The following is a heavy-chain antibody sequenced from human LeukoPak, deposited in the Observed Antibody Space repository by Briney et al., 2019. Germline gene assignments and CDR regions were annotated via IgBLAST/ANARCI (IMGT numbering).Heavy chain of an antibody. CDR3: ARGYNNQSKYRRGFDP. CDR2: IYYSGSN. V-gene: IGHV4-39*01. Sequence: SETLSLTCTVSGGSISSSSYYWGWIRQPPRKGLEWIVSIYYSGSNYHNPSLKSRTTISVDTSKNQFSLKLSSVTAADTAVYYCARGYNNQSKYRRGFDPWGQGTLVTVSS. D-gene: IGHD3-9*01. J-gene: IGHJ5*02. CDR1: GGSISSSSYY.